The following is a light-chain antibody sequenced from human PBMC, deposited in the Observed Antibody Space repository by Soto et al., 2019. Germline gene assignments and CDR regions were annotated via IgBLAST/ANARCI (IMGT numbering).Light chain of an antibody. CDR1: SSDIGGYKH. Sequence: QPVLTQPASVSGSPGQSITISCTGTSSDIGGYKHVSWYQQHPGKAPKLMIYEVTNRPSGVSYRFSGSKSGNTASLTISGLQAEDEADYYCSSYTTSSTQVFGTGTKLTVL. CDR2: EVT. J-gene: IGLJ1*01. CDR3: SSYTTSSTQV. V-gene: IGLV2-14*01.